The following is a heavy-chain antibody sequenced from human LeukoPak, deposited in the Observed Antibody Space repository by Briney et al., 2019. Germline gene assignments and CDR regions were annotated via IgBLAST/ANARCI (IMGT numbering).Heavy chain of an antibody. V-gene: IGHV3-15*01. J-gene: IGHJ3*02. Sequence: GGSLRLSCAASGFTFSNAWMSWVRQAPGKGLEWVGRIKSKTDGGTTDYAAPVKGRFTISRDDSKNTLYLQMNSLKTEDTAVYYCAKYVGKDGYTDDAFDIWGQGTMVTVSS. CDR1: GFTFSNAW. D-gene: IGHD5-24*01. CDR3: AKYVGKDGYTDDAFDI. CDR2: IKSKTDGGTT.